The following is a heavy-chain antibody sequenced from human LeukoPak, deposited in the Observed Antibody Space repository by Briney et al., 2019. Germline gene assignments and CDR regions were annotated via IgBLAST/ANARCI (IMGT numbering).Heavy chain of an antibody. V-gene: IGHV4-61*02. J-gene: IGHJ3*02. CDR3: ARDPGGSFDAFDI. Sequence: PSETLSLTCTVSGGSISSSSYYWGWIRQPAGKGLEWIGRIYTSGSTTYNPSLKSRVTMSVDTSKNQFSLKLSSVTAADTAVYYCARDPGGSFDAFDIWGQGTMVTVSS. D-gene: IGHD2-15*01. CDR2: IYTSGST. CDR1: GGSISSSSYY.